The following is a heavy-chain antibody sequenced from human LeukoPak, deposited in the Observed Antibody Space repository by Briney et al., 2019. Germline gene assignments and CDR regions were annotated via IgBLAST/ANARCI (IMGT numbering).Heavy chain of an antibody. CDR1: GGSINSYY. CDR2: IYYSGNT. J-gene: IGHJ2*01. V-gene: IGHV4-59*01. Sequence: PSETLSLTCTASGGSINSYYWRWIRQPPGRGLEWIGYIYYSGNTNYNPSLKRRFSISIDTSKNQLSLQLSSVTAADTAVYYCARDRDSSGLRDFDLWGRGTLVTVSA. CDR3: ARDRDSSGLRDFDL. D-gene: IGHD3-22*01.